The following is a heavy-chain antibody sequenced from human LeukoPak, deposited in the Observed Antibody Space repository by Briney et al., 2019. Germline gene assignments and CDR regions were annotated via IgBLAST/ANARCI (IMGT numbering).Heavy chain of an antibody. J-gene: IGHJ3*02. CDR3: AKSNGYGLVDI. V-gene: IGHV4-34*12. CDR1: GGSFSGYY. D-gene: IGHD3-10*01. Sequence: PSETLSLTRAVYGGSFSGYYWSWIRQPPGKGLEWIGNIFYSGSTYYSPSLRSRVTISLDTSRNQFSLKLNSVTAADTAVYYCAKSNGYGLVDIWGQGTMVTVSS. CDR2: IFYSGST.